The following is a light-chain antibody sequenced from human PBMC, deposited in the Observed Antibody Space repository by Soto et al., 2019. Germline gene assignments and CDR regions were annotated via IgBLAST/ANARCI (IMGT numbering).Light chain of an antibody. CDR2: DAS. CDR3: QKYNTYPWT. V-gene: IGKV1-5*01. J-gene: IGKJ1*01. Sequence: DIQMTQSPSTLSASVGDRVTITCRASQSISSWLAWYQQKPGKAPKLLIYDASSLESGVPSRFSGSGSGTEFPLTITSLQPDDFATYYCQKYNTYPWTFGQGTKVEIK. CDR1: QSISSW.